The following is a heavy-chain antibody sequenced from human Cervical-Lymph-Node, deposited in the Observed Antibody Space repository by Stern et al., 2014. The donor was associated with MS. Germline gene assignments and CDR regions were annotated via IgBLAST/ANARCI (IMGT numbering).Heavy chain of an antibody. J-gene: IGHJ5*02. Sequence: VQLVESGAEVKKPGASVKVSCKASGYTFTGYYKHWVRQAPGQGLEWMGRINPNSGGTNYAQKFQGRVTMTRDTSISTAYMELSRLRSDDTAVYYCARDSFIGSGSYYGFDPWGQGTLVTVSS. CDR1: GYTFTGYY. V-gene: IGHV1-2*06. D-gene: IGHD1-26*01. CDR2: INPNSGGT. CDR3: ARDSFIGSGSYYGFDP.